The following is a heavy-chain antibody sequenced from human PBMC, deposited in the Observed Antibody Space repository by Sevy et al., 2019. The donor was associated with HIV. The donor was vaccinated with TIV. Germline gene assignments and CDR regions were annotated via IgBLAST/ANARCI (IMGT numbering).Heavy chain of an antibody. J-gene: IGHJ4*02. CDR1: GFTFNSYT. CDR2: ISSSSGTT. V-gene: IGHV3-48*01. Sequence: GGSLRLSCAASGFTFNSYTMNWVRQAPGKGLEWISYISSSSGTTYYADSVKGRFTISRDNAKNSVFLQMSSLRADDTAVYYCAREYCTGGTCYNDYWGQRTLVTVSS. D-gene: IGHD2-15*01. CDR3: AREYCTGGTCYNDY.